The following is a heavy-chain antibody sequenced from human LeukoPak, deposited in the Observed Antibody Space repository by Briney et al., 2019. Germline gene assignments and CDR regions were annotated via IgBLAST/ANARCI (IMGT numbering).Heavy chain of an antibody. J-gene: IGHJ3*02. D-gene: IGHD2-21*01. CDR1: GYTFTGYY. V-gene: IGHV1-2*02. CDR2: INPNSGGT. CDR3: ARALSERLFSPDDAFDI. Sequence: ASVKVSCKASGYTFTGYYMHWVRQAPGQGLEWMGWINPNSGGTNYAQKFQGRVTMTRDTSISTAYMELSRLRSDDTAVYYCARALSERLFSPDDAFDIWGQGTMVTVSS.